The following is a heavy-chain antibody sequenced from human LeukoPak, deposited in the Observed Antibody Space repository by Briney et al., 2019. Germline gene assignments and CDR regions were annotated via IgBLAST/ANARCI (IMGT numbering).Heavy chain of an antibody. Sequence: GGSLRLSXTASGFTFGDYAMSWVRQAPGKGLEWVGFIRSKAYGGTTEYAASVKGRFTISRDDSKSIAYLQMNSLKTEDTAVYYCTRVTSPYDYGDYWGQGTLVTVSS. J-gene: IGHJ4*02. CDR3: TRVTSPYDYGDY. D-gene: IGHD3-16*01. CDR2: IRSKAYGGTT. CDR1: GFTFGDYA. V-gene: IGHV3-49*04.